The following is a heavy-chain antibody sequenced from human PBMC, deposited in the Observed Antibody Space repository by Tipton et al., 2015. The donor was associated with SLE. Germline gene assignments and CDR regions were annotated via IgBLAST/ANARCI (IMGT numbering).Heavy chain of an antibody. J-gene: IGHJ4*02. V-gene: IGHV1-2*02. D-gene: IGHD2-2*01. Sequence: QVQLVQSGAEVKKPGASMKVSCKASGYTFTDYYIHWLRQAPGQGLEWMGWISAYNGNTNYAQKFQGRVTMTCDTSISTTYMDLTRLRSDDTAIYYCAAPGSSISQRDLDYWGQGTLVTVSS. CDR3: AAPGSSISQRDLDY. CDR2: ISAYNGNT. CDR1: GYTFTDYY.